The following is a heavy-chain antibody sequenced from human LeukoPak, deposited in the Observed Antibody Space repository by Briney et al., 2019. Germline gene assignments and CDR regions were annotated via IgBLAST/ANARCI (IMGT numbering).Heavy chain of an antibody. CDR1: GGTFSSYG. Sequence: SVKVSCKASGGTFSSYGISWVRQAPGQGLVWMGRIIPIFDTPNYAQDLQGRVTFSADKSTSTAYMELTSLKSGDTAVYFCVRDYDTSGPQKNYFDFWGQGTLVTVSS. J-gene: IGHJ4*02. D-gene: IGHD3-22*01. CDR2: IIPIFDTP. V-gene: IGHV1-69*06. CDR3: VRDYDTSGPQKNYFDF.